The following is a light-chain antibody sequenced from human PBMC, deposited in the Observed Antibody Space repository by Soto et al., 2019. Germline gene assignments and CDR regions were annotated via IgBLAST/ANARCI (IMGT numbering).Light chain of an antibody. V-gene: IGKV2-28*01. J-gene: IGKJ2*01. CDR1: QSLLHSHGNSF. CDR3: MLALKAPYT. CDR2: LGS. Sequence: DIVMTQSPLSLPVTPGEPASISCRSSQSLLHSHGNSFFNWYLQKPGQSPQLLIYLGSNRASGVPDRFSGSGSDSNFTLKIRRVEAEYVGVYFCMLALKAPYTFGQGTKLEIK.